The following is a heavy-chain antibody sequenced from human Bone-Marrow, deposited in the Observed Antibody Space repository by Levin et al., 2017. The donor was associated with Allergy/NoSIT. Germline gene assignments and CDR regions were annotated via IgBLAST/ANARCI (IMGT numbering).Heavy chain of an antibody. V-gene: IGHV2-5*02. CDR2: LYWDDDK. CDR1: GFSLSSSGVG. CDR3: AHRRGRAVVPSAIYQNWFDP. D-gene: IGHD4/OR15-4a*01. J-gene: IGHJ5*02. Sequence: VSGPTLVKPTQTLTLTCTISGFSLSSSGVGVGWIRQPPGKALEWLALLYWDDDKRYSPSLKSRLTITKDTSKNQVVLTMTNVDPEDTATYYCAHRRGRAVVPSAIYQNWFDPWGQGILVTVSS.